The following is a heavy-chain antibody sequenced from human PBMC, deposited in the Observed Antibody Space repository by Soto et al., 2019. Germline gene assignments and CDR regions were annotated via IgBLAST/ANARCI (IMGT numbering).Heavy chain of an antibody. CDR1: GGSFSGYY. CDR3: ARDYYDSSGRPTIDY. D-gene: IGHD3-22*01. V-gene: IGHV4-34*01. J-gene: IGHJ4*02. Sequence: QVQLQQWGAGLLKPSETLSLTCAVYGGSFSGYYWSWIRQPPGKGLEWIGEINHSGSTNYNPSLKCRFTXXVDTSKNHFSLKLSSVTAADTAVYYCARDYYDSSGRPTIDYWGQGTLVTVSS. CDR2: INHSGST.